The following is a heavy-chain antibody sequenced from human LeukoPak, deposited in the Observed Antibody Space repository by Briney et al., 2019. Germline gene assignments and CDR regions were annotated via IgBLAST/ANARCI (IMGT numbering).Heavy chain of an antibody. CDR3: VRENRYCSGGSCYSAASDDAFDI. Sequence: ASVKVSCKASGGTFSSYAVSWVRLTPGQGLEWVGWISIYNGKTNYAQKFQGRVSMTTDTSTSTAYMELRSLRSDDTAVYYCVRENRYCSGGSCYSAASDDAFDIWGQGTMVTVSS. CDR1: GGTFSSYA. CDR2: ISIYNGKT. D-gene: IGHD2-15*01. V-gene: IGHV1-18*01. J-gene: IGHJ3*02.